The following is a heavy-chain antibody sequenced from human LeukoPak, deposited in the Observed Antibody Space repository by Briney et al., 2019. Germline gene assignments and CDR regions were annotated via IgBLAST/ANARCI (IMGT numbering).Heavy chain of an antibody. CDR2: INHSGST. Sequence: TPSETLSLTCAVYGGSFSGYYWSWIRQPPGKGLEWIGEINHSGSTNYNPSLKSRVTISVDTSKNQFSLKLSSVTAADTAVYYCARFDSPENFYFDYWGQGTLVTVSS. D-gene: IGHD3-22*01. V-gene: IGHV4-34*01. J-gene: IGHJ4*02. CDR1: GGSFSGYY. CDR3: ARFDSPENFYFDY.